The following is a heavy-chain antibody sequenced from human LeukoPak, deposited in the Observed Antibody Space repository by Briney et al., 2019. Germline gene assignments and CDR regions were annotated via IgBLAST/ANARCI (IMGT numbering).Heavy chain of an antibody. D-gene: IGHD4-17*01. V-gene: IGHV4-31*03. CDR3: ARVYRLGDYVNWFDP. Sequence: SETLSLTCTVSGGSISSGGYYWSWIRQHPGKGLEWIGYIYYSGSTYYNPSLKSRVTISVDTSKNQFTLKLSSVTAADTAVYYCARVYRLGDYVNWFDPWGQGTLVTVSS. CDR2: IYYSGST. CDR1: GGSISSGGYY. J-gene: IGHJ5*02.